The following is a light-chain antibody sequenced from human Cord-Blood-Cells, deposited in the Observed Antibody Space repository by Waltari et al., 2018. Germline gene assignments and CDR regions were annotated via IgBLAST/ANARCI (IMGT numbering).Light chain of an antibody. V-gene: IGLV2-14*01. Sequence: QSALTQPASVSGSPGQSITIPFPGTSRDVGGSNYVSWYQQHPGKAPKLMIYDVSNRPSGVSNRFSGSKSGNTASLTISGLQAEDEADYYCSSYTSSSTLVFGTGTKVTVL. J-gene: IGLJ1*01. CDR2: DVS. CDR1: SRDVGGSNY. CDR3: SSYTSSSTLV.